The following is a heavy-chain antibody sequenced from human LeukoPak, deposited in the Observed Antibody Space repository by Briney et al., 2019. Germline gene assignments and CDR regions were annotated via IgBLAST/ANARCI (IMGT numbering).Heavy chain of an antibody. D-gene: IGHD2-21*01. Sequence: PGGSQRLSCAASGFTFSSYGMHWVRQAPGKGLEWVAFIRYDGSNKYYADSVKGRFTISRDNSKNTLYLQMNSLRAEDTAVYYCAKELEAYCGGDCYSNFDYWGQGTLVTVSS. CDR3: AKELEAYCGGDCYSNFDY. CDR2: IRYDGSNK. CDR1: GFTFSSYG. V-gene: IGHV3-30*02. J-gene: IGHJ4*02.